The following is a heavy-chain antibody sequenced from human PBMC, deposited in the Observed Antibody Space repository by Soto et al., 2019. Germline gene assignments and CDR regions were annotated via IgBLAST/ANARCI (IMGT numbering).Heavy chain of an antibody. Sequence: PGGSLRLSCAAPGFTFSSYSMNWVRQAPGKGLEWVSSISSSSSYIYYADSVKGRFTISRDNAKNSLYLQMNSLGAEDTAVHYCARPGGNGYIPNAFDIWRQGTMVTVSS. V-gene: IGHV3-21*01. D-gene: IGHD5-12*01. CDR3: ARPGGNGYIPNAFDI. CDR2: ISSSSSYI. CDR1: GFTFSSYS. J-gene: IGHJ3*02.